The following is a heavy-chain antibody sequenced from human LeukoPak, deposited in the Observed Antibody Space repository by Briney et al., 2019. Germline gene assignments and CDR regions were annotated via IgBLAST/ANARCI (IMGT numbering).Heavy chain of an antibody. Sequence: GASVKVSCKASGYTFTGYYMHRVRQAPGQGLEWMGWINPNRGGTNYAQKFQGRVTMTRDTSISTAYMELSRLRSDDTAVYYRATSLYCSSTNCYALYFQHWGQGTLVTVSS. CDR1: GYTFTGYY. V-gene: IGHV1-2*02. D-gene: IGHD2-2*01. J-gene: IGHJ1*01. CDR2: INPNRGGT. CDR3: ATSLYCSSTNCYALYFQH.